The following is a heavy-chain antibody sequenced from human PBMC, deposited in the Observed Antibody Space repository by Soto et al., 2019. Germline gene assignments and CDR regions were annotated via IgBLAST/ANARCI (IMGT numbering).Heavy chain of an antibody. CDR1: GFAFSTYW. D-gene: IGHD4-4*01. V-gene: IGHV3-7*01. J-gene: IGHJ6*02. CDR2: INKDGSEK. CDR3: ARLDSNYLWSYYYYAMNV. Sequence: GGSLRLSCAASGFAFSTYWMTWVRQAPGMGLELVANINKDGSEKYYVDSVKGRFTISRDNAKNSLYRQMNSLRAEDTAVYYCARLDSNYLWSYYYYAMNVWGQGTTVTVSS.